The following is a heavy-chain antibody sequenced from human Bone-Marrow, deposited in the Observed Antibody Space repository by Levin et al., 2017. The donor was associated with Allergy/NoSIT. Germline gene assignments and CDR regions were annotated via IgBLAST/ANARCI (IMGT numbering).Heavy chain of an antibody. V-gene: IGHV3-23*01. Sequence: AGGSLRLSCTASGFTFDSYALNWVRQAPGKGLEWVSRISNSGTTTHYADSVMGRFTISRDNSRNTLYLQMNSLRAEDTAVYYCARGSRYSSGFNWGPKKIYSNYYGLGVWGQGTTIIVSS. CDR2: ISNSGTTT. D-gene: IGHD3-22*01. CDR1: GFTFDSYA. J-gene: IGHJ6*02. CDR3: ARGSRYSSGFNWGPKKIYSNYYGLGV.